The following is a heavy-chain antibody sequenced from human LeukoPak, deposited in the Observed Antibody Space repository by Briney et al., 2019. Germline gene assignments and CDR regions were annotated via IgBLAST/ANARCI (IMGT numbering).Heavy chain of an antibody. Sequence: ASVKVSCKASGGTFSSYTFSWVRQAPGQGLEWMGGIIPIFGTANYAQKFQGRVTITADKSTSTAYMELSSLRSEDTAVYYCARAIVGATYWFDPWGQGTLVTVSS. CDR2: IIPIFGTA. D-gene: IGHD1-26*01. CDR3: ARAIVGATYWFDP. CDR1: GGTFSSYT. V-gene: IGHV1-69*06. J-gene: IGHJ5*02.